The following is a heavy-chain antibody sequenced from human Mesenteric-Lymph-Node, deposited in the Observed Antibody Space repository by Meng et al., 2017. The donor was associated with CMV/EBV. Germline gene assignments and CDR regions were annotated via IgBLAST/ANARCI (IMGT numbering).Heavy chain of an antibody. CDR1: GGTFDGYT. J-gene: IGHJ4*02. Sequence: SVKVYCKPSGGTFDGYTISWVRQAPGQGLEWMGRIIPILGIVNYAQEFQGRVSITADTSTSTAYMELNSLRSEDTAVYYCARLGGGYCTRATCYTYFDCWGQGTLVTVSS. D-gene: IGHD2-2*02. CDR3: ARLGGGYCTRATCYTYFDC. CDR2: IIPILGIV. V-gene: IGHV1-69*02.